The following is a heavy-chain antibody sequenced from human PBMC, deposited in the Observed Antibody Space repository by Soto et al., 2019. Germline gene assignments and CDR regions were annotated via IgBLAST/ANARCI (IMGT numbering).Heavy chain of an antibody. CDR1: GSIFRGYG. J-gene: IGHJ4*02. CDR2: IRYDGSNI. Sequence: PGGSLRLSCAASGSIFRGYGMHWVRQAPGKGLEWVAVIRYDGSNINYADSVMGRFTISRDNSKNTLYLEMNSLRAEDTAVYYCAREGIGGTTFGGYFDYWGKGNLFTVPS. V-gene: IGHV3-33*01. CDR3: AREGIGGTTFGGYFDY. D-gene: IGHD3-10*02.